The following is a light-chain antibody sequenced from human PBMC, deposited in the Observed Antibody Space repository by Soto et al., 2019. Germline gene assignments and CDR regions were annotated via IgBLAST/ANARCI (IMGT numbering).Light chain of an antibody. Sequence: DIQMTQFPSSLSASVGDRVTITCRASQSISNYLNWYRQRPGKAPELLIFVASTLQRGAPSRFSGSESGSDFTLTISSLQPDDFATYYCQQTYSIPYTCGQGSNLDI. CDR2: VAS. CDR3: QQTYSIPYT. V-gene: IGKV1-39*01. J-gene: IGKJ2*01. CDR1: QSISNY.